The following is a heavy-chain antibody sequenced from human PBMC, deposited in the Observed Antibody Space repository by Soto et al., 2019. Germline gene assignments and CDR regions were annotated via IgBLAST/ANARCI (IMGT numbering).Heavy chain of an antibody. D-gene: IGHD3-9*01. CDR1: GFSLSTSGVG. CDR2: IYWDDSK. V-gene: IGHV2-5*02. CDR3: AHKCPQDWPLHY. Sequence: QITLKESGPTLVRPTQTLTLTCAFSGFSLSTSGVGVGWIRQPPGKALEWLAVIYWDDSKHYSPSLRSRLTITHDTSTTQLVLTMTNMDPMHTLTYYCAHKCPQDWPLHYWGQGTLVTVSS. J-gene: IGHJ4*02.